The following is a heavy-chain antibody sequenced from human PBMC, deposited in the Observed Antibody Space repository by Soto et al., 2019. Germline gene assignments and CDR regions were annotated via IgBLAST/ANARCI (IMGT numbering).Heavy chain of an antibody. J-gene: IGHJ2*01. CDR3: ARTYSSTEMPRGGWYF. CDR1: GSSSSSSYSFSRFYY. CDR2: IYNPVST. V-gene: IGHV4-38-2*01. D-gene: IGHD2-21*01. Sequence: PSETLSRTCAVSGSSSSSSYSFSRFYYWAWIRQTPGRGMEWIGSIYNPVSTSYNQSLKGRVTLSMDTSKNQFSLKMRSVTAADTAVYHCARTYSSTEMPRGGWYF.